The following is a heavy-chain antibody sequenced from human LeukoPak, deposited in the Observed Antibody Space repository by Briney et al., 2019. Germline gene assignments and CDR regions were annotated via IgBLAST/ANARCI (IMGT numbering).Heavy chain of an antibody. V-gene: IGHV3-23*01. CDR2: ITGTGDST. CDR3: AKVRDTRDWYKDDFDI. CDR1: GFTFTSYA. J-gene: IGHJ3*02. Sequence: PGGSLSLFCAASGFTFTSYAMSWVRQAPGKGLEWVSAITGTGDSTYYAASVKGRFTVSRDNSKNTLYLQMNSLRAEDTAMYYCAKVRDTRDWYKDDFDIWGQGTRVTVSS. D-gene: IGHD1-1*01.